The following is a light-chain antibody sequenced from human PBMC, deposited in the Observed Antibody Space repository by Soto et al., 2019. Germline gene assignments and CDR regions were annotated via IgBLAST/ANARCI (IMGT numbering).Light chain of an antibody. V-gene: IGLV2-23*01. CDR1: SSDVGSYNL. CDR3: CSYAGSSTLV. J-gene: IGLJ2*01. Sequence: QSALTQPASVSGSPGQSITISCTGTSSDVGSYNLVSWYQQHPGKAPKLMIYEGSKRPSGVSNRFSGSKSGNTASLTISGLLAEDEADYYCCSYAGSSTLVFSGGTKLTVL. CDR2: EGS.